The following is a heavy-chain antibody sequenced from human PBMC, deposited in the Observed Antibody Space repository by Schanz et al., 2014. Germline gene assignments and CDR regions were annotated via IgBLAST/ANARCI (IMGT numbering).Heavy chain of an antibody. J-gene: IGHJ4*02. V-gene: IGHV3-74*01. CDR2: TSHDGSFT. D-gene: IGHD1-7*01. Sequence: EVQLVESGGGLVQPGGSLRLSCAASGFTFSDSWMHWVRQAPGKGLVWVSRTSHDGSFTTFADSVKGRFTISRDNAKNALYLQMNSLRAEDTAVYYCAKELRPGTERPRGNFDYWGQGTLVTVSS. CDR1: GFTFSDSW. CDR3: AKELRPGTERPRGNFDY.